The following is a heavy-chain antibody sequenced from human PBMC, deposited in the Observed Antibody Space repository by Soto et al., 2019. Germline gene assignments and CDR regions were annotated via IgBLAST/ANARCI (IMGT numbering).Heavy chain of an antibody. V-gene: IGHV4-39*07. Sequence: PSETLSLTCSVFGDSISNRSYYWAWIRRPPGMGLEWIASISYTGNTYYNPSLTSRAAISGDTSKNQFSLKLSSVTAADTAVYYCARERREYSGSYYNDYWGQGTLVTVSS. CDR3: ARERREYSGSYYNDY. D-gene: IGHD1-26*01. CDR2: ISYTGNT. CDR1: GDSISNRSYY. J-gene: IGHJ4*02.